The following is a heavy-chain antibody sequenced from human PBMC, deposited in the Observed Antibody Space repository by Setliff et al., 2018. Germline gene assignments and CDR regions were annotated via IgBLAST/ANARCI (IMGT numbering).Heavy chain of an antibody. CDR2: LHTSGST. CDR1: GGSLNSGSYY. J-gene: IGHJ5*02. Sequence: SETLSLTCAVSGGSLNSGSYYWSWIRQSTERGLEWLGRLHTSGSTTYNPALNSRVTISVDTSTNQFSLRLTSLTAADTAMYYCARERTIFGILVISGWFDPWGQGTVVTVS. CDR3: ARERTIFGILVISGWFDP. V-gene: IGHV4-61*02. D-gene: IGHD3-3*01.